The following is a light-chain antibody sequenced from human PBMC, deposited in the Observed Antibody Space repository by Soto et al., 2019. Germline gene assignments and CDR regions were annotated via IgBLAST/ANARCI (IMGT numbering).Light chain of an antibody. Sequence: DIQMTQSPSTLSASVGDRVTISCRASQTITYWLAWYQQKPGQVPKLLIYKASILQSGVTSRFSGSGSGTEFTLTISSLQPDDFARYYCQQYHSYPLTFGGGTKVEIK. J-gene: IGKJ4*01. CDR1: QTITYW. CDR2: KAS. CDR3: QQYHSYPLT. V-gene: IGKV1-5*03.